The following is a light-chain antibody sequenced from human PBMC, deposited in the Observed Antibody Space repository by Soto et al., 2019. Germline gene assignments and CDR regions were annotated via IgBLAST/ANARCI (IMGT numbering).Light chain of an antibody. J-gene: IGLJ1*01. CDR3: CSYAGSYTYV. Sequence: QPVLTQPRSVSGSPGQSVTISCTGTSSDVGGYNYVSWYQQHPGKAPKVMIYDVSERPSGVPDRFSGSKSGNTASLTISGLQAEDEADYYCCSYAGSYTYVFGTGTKVTVL. CDR2: DVS. CDR1: SSDVGGYNY. V-gene: IGLV2-11*01.